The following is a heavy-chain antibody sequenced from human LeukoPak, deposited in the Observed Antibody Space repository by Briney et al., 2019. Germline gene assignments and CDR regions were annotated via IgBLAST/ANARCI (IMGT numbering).Heavy chain of an antibody. Sequence: SVNVSCKSSGGTFSSYTISWVRQAPGQGLEWMGMSIPILCIANYAQKFQGRVTLTAGKSKSTAYMALSTLRSEGPDVYYCASVIRYAAGEEAYWGQGTLVTVSS. V-gene: IGHV1-69*02. CDR3: ASVIRYAAGEEAY. CDR1: GGTFSSYT. CDR2: SIPILCIA. D-gene: IGHD2-2*01. J-gene: IGHJ4*02.